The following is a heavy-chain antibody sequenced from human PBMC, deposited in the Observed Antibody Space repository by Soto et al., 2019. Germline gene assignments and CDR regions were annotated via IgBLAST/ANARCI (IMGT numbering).Heavy chain of an antibody. V-gene: IGHV4-39*01. J-gene: IGHJ4*02. CDR2: IYYSGST. CDR1: GGSISSSSYY. Sequence: SETLSLTCTVSGGSISSSSYYWGWIRQPPGKGLEWIGSIYYSGSTYYNPSLKSRVTISVDTSKNQFSLKLSSVTAADTAVYYCARTPRRAIFGVVTRYRLVDYWGQGTLVTVS. D-gene: IGHD3-3*01. CDR3: ARTPRRAIFGVVTRYRLVDY.